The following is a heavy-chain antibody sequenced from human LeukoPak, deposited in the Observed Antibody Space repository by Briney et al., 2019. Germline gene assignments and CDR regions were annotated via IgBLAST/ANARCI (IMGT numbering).Heavy chain of an antibody. CDR2: IIPIFGTA. CDR3: AREDSGYGSPFNDY. J-gene: IGHJ4*02. D-gene: IGHD5-12*01. Sequence: SVKVSCKASGYTFTGYYMHWVRQAPGRGLEWMGGIIPIFGTANYAQKFQGRVTITADESTSTAYMELSSLRSEDTAVYYCAREDSGYGSPFNDYWGQGTLVTVSS. V-gene: IGHV1-69*13. CDR1: GYTFTGYY.